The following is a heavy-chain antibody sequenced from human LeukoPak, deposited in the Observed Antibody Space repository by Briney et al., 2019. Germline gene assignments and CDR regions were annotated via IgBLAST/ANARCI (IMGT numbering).Heavy chain of an antibody. CDR1: GFTFSSYA. D-gene: IGHD4-17*01. CDR2: ISGSGGST. CDR3: AKDMTKVTTFAIFDY. V-gene: IGHV3-23*01. Sequence: GGSLRLSCAASGFTFSSYAMSWVRQAPGKGLEWVSAISGSGGSTYYADSVKGRFTISRDNSKNTLYLQMNSLRAEDTAVYYCAKDMTKVTTFAIFDYWGQGTLVTVSS. J-gene: IGHJ4*02.